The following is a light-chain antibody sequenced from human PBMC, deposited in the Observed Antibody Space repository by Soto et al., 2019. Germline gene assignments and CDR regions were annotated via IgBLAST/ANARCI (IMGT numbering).Light chain of an antibody. Sequence: QSALTQPASVSGSPGRSITISCTGTSSDVSGYKFVSWYQQHPGKAHKLMIYEVSSRPSGVSNRFSGSKSGNTASLTISGLQAEDEADYYCTSYTSSSTLYVFGTGTKVTVL. CDR2: EVS. V-gene: IGLV2-14*01. CDR3: TSYTSSSTLYV. J-gene: IGLJ1*01. CDR1: SSDVSGYKF.